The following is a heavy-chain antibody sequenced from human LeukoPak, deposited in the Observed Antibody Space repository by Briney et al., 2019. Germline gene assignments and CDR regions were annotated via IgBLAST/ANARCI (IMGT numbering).Heavy chain of an antibody. J-gene: IGHJ6*03. CDR2: IYYSGST. V-gene: IGHV4-59*01. CDR1: GGSISSYY. CDR3: ARTTEGGYTYNYFYYYYMDV. Sequence: SETLSLTCTVSGGSISSYYWSWIRQPPGKGLEWIGYIYYSGSTNYNPSLKSRISISVNTSKNQFSLKLSSVTAADTAVYYCARTTEGGYTYNYFYYYYMDVWGKGTTVTISS. D-gene: IGHD5-18*01.